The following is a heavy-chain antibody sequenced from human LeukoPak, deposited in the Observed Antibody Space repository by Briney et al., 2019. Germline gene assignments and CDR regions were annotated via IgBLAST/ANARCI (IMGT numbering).Heavy chain of an antibody. Sequence: GESLKISCKGSGYRFTSYWIDWVRQMPGKGLEWMGIIYPGDSDTRYSPSFQGQVTISADKSSSTAYLQWSSLKASDTAMYYCARPGSGVGASDAFDIWGQGTTVTVSS. V-gene: IGHV5-51*01. J-gene: IGHJ3*02. CDR2: IYPGDSDT. CDR3: ARPGSGVGASDAFDI. CDR1: GYRFTSYW. D-gene: IGHD1-26*01.